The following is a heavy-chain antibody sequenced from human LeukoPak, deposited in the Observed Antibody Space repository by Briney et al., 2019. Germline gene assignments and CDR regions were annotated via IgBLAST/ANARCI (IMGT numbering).Heavy chain of an antibody. D-gene: IGHD3-22*01. V-gene: IGHV4-39*01. J-gene: IGHJ4*02. CDR1: GGSISSNRYY. CDR3: ARRSYDGAYFDY. Sequence: SETLSLTCTVSGGSISSNRYYWGWVRQPPGKGLEWIGSIYYTGSTYYNPYLKSRVTISVDTSKNQFSLKLSSVTAADTAVYYCARRSYDGAYFDYWGQGTLVTVSS. CDR2: IYYTGST.